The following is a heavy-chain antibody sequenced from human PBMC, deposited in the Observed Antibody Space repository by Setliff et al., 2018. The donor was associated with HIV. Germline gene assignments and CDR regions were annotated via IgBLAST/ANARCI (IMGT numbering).Heavy chain of an antibody. CDR1: GFTFDDYA. Sequence: GGSLRLSCAASGFTFDDYAIHWVRQAPGKGLEWVSGISWSGDSIGYADSVKGRFTISRDTTKDSLYLQMDSLRTDDTAVYYCARWRWQQSEFDCWGQGTLVTVSS. CDR2: ISWSGDSI. CDR3: ARWRWQQSEFDC. J-gene: IGHJ4*02. V-gene: IGHV3-9*01. D-gene: IGHD2-21*01.